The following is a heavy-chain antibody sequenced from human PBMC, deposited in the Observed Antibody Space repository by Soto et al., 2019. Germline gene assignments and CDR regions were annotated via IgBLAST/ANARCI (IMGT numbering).Heavy chain of an antibody. CDR3: ARDRGGYYYGSGSLVWFDP. CDR1: GYTFTSYY. CDR2: INPSGGST. J-gene: IGHJ5*02. Sequence: ASVKVSCKASGYTFTSYYMHWVRQAPGQGLEWMGIINPSGGSTSYAQKFQGRVTMTRDTSTSTVYMELSSLRSEDTAVYYCARDRGGYYYGSGSLVWFDPWGQGTLVTVSS. D-gene: IGHD3-10*01. V-gene: IGHV1-46*01.